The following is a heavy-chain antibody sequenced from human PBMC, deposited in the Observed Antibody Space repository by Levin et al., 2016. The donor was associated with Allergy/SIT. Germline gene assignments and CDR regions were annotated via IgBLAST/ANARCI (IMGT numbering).Heavy chain of an antibody. D-gene: IGHD5-24*01. CDR3: AKDRRDGYNYFIDY. J-gene: IGHJ4*02. Sequence: GGSLRLSCAASGFTFSSYGMHWVRQAPGKGLEWVAVISYDGSNKYYADSVKGRFTISRDNSKNTLYLQMNSLRAEDTAVYYCAKDRRDGYNYFIDYWGQGTLVTVSS. CDR2: ISYDGSNK. V-gene: IGHV3-30*18. CDR1: GFTFSSYG.